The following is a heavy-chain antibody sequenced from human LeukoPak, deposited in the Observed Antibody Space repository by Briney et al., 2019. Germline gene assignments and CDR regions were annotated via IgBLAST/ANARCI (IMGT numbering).Heavy chain of an antibody. V-gene: IGHV4-34*01. Sequence: SETLSLTCAVYGGSFSGYYWSWIRQPPGKGLEWIGEINHSGSTNYNPSLKSRVTTSVDTSKNQFSLKLSSVTAADTAVYYCARVPRGYFDWLSRTYYFDYWGQGTLVTVSS. CDR1: GGSFSGYY. D-gene: IGHD3-9*01. CDR3: ARVPRGYFDWLSRTYYFDY. CDR2: INHSGST. J-gene: IGHJ4*02.